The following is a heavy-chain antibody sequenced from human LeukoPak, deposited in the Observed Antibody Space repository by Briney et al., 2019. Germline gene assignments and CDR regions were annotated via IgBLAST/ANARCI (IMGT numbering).Heavy chain of an antibody. J-gene: IGHJ5*02. Sequence: GESLKISCKGSGYSFTTYWIGWVRQMPGKGLEWVAIIYPDDSDTRYSPSFQGLVTISADKSISTAYLQWNSLKASDTAMYYCARGRLAGELRLGFDPWGQGTLVTVSS. CDR2: IYPDDSDT. CDR1: GYSFTTYW. CDR3: ARGRLAGELRLGFDP. V-gene: IGHV5-51*01. D-gene: IGHD6-19*01.